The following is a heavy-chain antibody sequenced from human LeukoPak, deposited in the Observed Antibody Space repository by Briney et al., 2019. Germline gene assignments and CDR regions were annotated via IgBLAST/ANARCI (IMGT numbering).Heavy chain of an antibody. D-gene: IGHD1-1*01. CDR3: AKGKRYPDY. CDR1: GFTFSESW. Sequence: GGSLRLSCVVSGFTFSESWMSWVRQAPGKGLGWVASLNLDGSDKYYVDSVKGRFTISRDNAKNSLYRQMDSLRVEDTAVYYCAKGKRYPDYWGQGTLVTVSS. J-gene: IGHJ4*02. CDR2: LNLDGSDK. V-gene: IGHV3-7*03.